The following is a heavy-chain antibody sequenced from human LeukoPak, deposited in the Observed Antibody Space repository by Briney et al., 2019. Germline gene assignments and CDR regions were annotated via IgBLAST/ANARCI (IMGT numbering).Heavy chain of an antibody. J-gene: IGHJ4*02. V-gene: IGHV3-7*01. CDR2: IKQDGSEK. CDR3: ARDYYYDSSTTFDY. D-gene: IGHD3-22*01. Sequence: GGSLRLSCAASGFTFSSYWMTWVRRAPGKGLEWVASIKQDGSEKYYVDSVKGRFTVSRDNARNSLFLQMSSLRAEDTAVYYCARDYYYDSSTTFDYWGRGTLVTVSS. CDR1: GFTFSSYW.